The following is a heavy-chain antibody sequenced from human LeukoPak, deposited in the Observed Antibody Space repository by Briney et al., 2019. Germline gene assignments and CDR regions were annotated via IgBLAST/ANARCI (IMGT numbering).Heavy chain of an antibody. CDR1: GFTFSSNW. CDR3: AKDDILTGPTDY. V-gene: IGHV3-74*01. D-gene: IGHD3-9*01. J-gene: IGHJ4*02. Sequence: PGGSLRLSCAASGFTFSSNWMHWVRQAPGKGLMWVTRIDSDGNTTNFADSVKGRFTISRDNSKNTLYLQMNSLRAEDTAVYYCAKDDILTGPTDYWGQGTLVTVSS. CDR2: IDSDGNTT.